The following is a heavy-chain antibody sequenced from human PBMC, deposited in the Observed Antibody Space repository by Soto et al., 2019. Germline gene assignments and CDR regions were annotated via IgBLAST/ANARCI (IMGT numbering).Heavy chain of an antibody. CDR3: ARGRHYDFWSGYPKNNYYYYYGMDV. V-gene: IGHV1-18*01. Sequence: ASVKVSCKASGYTFTSYGISWVRQAPGQGXEWMGWISAYNGNTNYAQKLQGRVTMTTDTSTSTAYMELRSLRSDDTAVYYCARGRHYDFWSGYPKNNYYYYYGMDVWGQGPTVTVSS. CDR1: GYTFTSYG. J-gene: IGHJ6*02. D-gene: IGHD3-3*01. CDR2: ISAYNGNT.